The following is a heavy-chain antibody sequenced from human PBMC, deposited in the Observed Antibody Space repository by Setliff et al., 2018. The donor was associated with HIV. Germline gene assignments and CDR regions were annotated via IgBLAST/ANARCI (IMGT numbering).Heavy chain of an antibody. CDR1: GGSFSGYY. V-gene: IGHV4-34*01. CDR2: INHSGST. D-gene: IGHD6-13*01. J-gene: IGHJ5*02. CDR3: ARVSIAASGPLNWFDP. Sequence: SETLSLTCAVYGGSFSGYYWSWIRQPPGKGLEWIGEINHSGSTNYNPSLKSRVTISVDTSKNQFSLKLNSVTVADTAVYYCARVSIAASGPLNWFDPWGQGALVTVSS.